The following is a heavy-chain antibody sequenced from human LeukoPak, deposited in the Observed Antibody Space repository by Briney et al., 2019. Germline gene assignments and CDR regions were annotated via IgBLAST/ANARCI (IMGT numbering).Heavy chain of an antibody. CDR1: GDSVSSNSTS. CDR2: TYYRSKWYT. CDR3: AIGGSRGSRVVDY. V-gene: IGHV6-1*01. J-gene: IGHJ4*02. Sequence: SQTLSLTCAVSGDSVSSNSTSWNWIRQSPSRGLEWLGRTYYRSKWYTDYAVSVKSRITINPDTSKNQFSLQLNSVTPEDTAVYYCAIGGSRGSRVVDYWGQGTLVTVSS. D-gene: IGHD3-16*01.